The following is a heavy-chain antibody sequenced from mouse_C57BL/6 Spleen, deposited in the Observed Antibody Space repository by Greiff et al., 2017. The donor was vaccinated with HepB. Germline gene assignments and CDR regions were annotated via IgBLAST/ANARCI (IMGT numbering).Heavy chain of an antibody. Sequence: QVQLQQPGAELVKPGASVKMSCKASGYTFTSYWITWVKQRPGQGLEWIGDIYPGSGSTNYNEKFKSKATLTVDTSSSTAYMQLSSLTSEDSAVYDCARTGLQARGSSYESEYYYAMDYWGQGTSVTVSS. CDR1: GYTFTSYW. D-gene: IGHD1-1*01. J-gene: IGHJ4*01. V-gene: IGHV1-55*01. CDR3: ARTGLQARGSSYESEYYYAMDY. CDR2: IYPGSGST.